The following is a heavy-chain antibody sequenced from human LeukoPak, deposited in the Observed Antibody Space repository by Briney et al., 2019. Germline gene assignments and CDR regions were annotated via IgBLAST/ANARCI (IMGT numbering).Heavy chain of an antibody. J-gene: IGHJ5*02. CDR3: ARDGLDYDILTGYYPTGFDP. CDR2: IYYSGST. CDR1: GGSISSGSYY. V-gene: IGHV4-61*01. Sequence: SETLSLTCTVSGGSISSGSYYWSWIRQPPGKGLEWIGYIYYSGSTNYNPSLKSRVTISVDTSKNQFSLKLSSVTAADTAVYYCARDGLDYDILTGYYPTGFDPWGQGTLVTVSS. D-gene: IGHD3-9*01.